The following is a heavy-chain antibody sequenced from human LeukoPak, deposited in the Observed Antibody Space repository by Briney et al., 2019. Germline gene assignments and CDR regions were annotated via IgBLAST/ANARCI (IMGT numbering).Heavy chain of an antibody. D-gene: IGHD3-22*01. CDR3: ARKERGDTYDYDSSGHADH. CDR1: GYTFTGYY. J-gene: IGHJ4*02. Sequence: GASVKVSCKASGYTFTGYYMHWVRQAPGQGLEWMGWINPNSGGTNYAQKFQGRVTMTRDTSISTAYMELSRLRSDDTAVYYCARKERGDTYDYDSSGHADHWGQGTLVTVSS. CDR2: INPNSGGT. V-gene: IGHV1-2*02.